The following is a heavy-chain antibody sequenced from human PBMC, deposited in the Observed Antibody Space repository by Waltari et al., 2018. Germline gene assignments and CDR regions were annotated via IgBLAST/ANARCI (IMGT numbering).Heavy chain of an antibody. CDR2: IYHSGSP. Sequence: QVQLQESGPGLVKPSETLSLPCAVSGYSISSGYYWGWIRQPPGTGLEWIGIIYHSGSPYYTPSLKVRVTISVDTSKNQFSLKLSSVTAADTAVYYCARAQFPYYDILTGYPFGIWGQGTMVTVSS. V-gene: IGHV4-38-2*01. CDR1: GYSISSGYY. D-gene: IGHD3-9*01. CDR3: ARAQFPYYDILTGYPFGI. J-gene: IGHJ3*02.